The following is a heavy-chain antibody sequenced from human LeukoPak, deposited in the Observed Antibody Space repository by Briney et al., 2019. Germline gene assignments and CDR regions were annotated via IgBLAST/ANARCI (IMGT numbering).Heavy chain of an antibody. V-gene: IGHV3-30-3*01. CDR2: ISYDGSNK. Sequence: GGSLRLSCAASGFTFSSYAMHWVRQAPGKGLEWVAVISYDGSNKYYADSVKGRFTISRDNSEKTLYLQMSSLRAEDTAVYYCATGSGYYYGHWGQGTLVSVSS. CDR3: ATGSGYYYGH. D-gene: IGHD3-22*01. J-gene: IGHJ4*02. CDR1: GFTFSSYA.